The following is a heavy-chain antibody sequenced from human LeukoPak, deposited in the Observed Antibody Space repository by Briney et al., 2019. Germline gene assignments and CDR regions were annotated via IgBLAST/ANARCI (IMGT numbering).Heavy chain of an antibody. J-gene: IGHJ6*03. V-gene: IGHV3-48*04. CDR2: ISSSGSTI. Sequence: GGSLRLSCAASGFTFSSYSMNWVRQAPGKGLEWVSYISSSGSTIYYADSVKGRFTISRDNAKNSLYLQMNSLRAEDTAVYYCARAVSGSYWAYYYYYYYMDVWGKGTTVTISS. D-gene: IGHD3-10*01. CDR1: GFTFSSYS. CDR3: ARAVSGSYWAYYYYYYYMDV.